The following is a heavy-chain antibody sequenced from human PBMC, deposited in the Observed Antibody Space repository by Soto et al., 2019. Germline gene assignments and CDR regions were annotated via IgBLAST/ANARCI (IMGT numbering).Heavy chain of an antibody. J-gene: IGHJ6*03. Sequence: GASVKVSCKASGGTFSSYTISWVRQAPGQGLEWMGRIIPILGIANYAQKFQGRVTITAGKSTSTAYMELSSLRSEDTAVYYCASSGSGSYSPISYNYYYMDVWGKGTTVTVSS. D-gene: IGHD3-10*01. V-gene: IGHV1-69*02. CDR3: ASSGSGSYSPISYNYYYMDV. CDR2: IIPILGIA. CDR1: GGTFSSYT.